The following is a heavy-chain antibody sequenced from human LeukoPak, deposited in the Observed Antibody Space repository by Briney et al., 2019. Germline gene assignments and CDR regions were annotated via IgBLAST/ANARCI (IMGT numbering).Heavy chain of an antibody. D-gene: IGHD3-3*01. CDR2: ISAYNGNT. V-gene: IGHV1-18*01. CDR3: ARDIPYYDFWSGYYFPDWFDP. Sequence: ASVKVSCKASGYTFTSYGISWVRQAPGQGLEWMGWISAYNGNTNYAQKLQGRVTMTTDTSTSTAYTELRSLRSDDTAVYYCARDIPYYDFWSGYYFPDWFDPWGQGTLVTVSS. CDR1: GYTFTSYG. J-gene: IGHJ5*02.